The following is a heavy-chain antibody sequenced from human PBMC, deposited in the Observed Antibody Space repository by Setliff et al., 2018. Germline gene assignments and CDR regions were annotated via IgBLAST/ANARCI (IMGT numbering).Heavy chain of an antibody. V-gene: IGHV4-39*07. Sequence: SETLSLTCTVSGGSISTTDYYWGWIRQPPGKGLEWIGCVYYSGNTYFSPSLKSRVTMFVDTSKNQFSLMLYSVTAADTAIYYCARYDSSGYSENYYFDYWGQGTLVTVSS. CDR2: VYYSGNT. J-gene: IGHJ4*02. CDR1: GGSISTTDYY. D-gene: IGHD3-22*01. CDR3: ARYDSSGYSENYYFDY.